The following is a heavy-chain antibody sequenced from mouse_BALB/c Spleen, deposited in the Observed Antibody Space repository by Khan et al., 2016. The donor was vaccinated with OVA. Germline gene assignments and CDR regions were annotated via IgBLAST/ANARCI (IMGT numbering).Heavy chain of an antibody. J-gene: IGHJ2*01. V-gene: IGHV3-2*02. D-gene: IGHD1-1*01. CDR1: GYSITSDYA. Sequence: EVKLEESGPGLVKPSQSLSLTCIVTGYSITSDYAWNWIRPFPGNKLEWMGYISYSGDTVYNPSLKSRTPITRDTSKNQFFLQLNSVTTEDTATYYCASMNLSYYGSSFEGYCFDYWGQGTTLTVSS. CDR2: ISYSGDT. CDR3: ASMNLSYYGSSFEGYCFDY.